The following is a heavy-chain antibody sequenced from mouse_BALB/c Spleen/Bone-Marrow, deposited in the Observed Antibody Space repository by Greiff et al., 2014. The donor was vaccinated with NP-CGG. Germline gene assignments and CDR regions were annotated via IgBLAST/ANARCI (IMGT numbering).Heavy chain of an antibody. V-gene: IGHV2-9*02. J-gene: IGHJ3*01. CDR2: IWAGGST. Sequence: VQLQQSGPGLVAPSQSLSITCTVSEFSLTSYGVHWVRQPPGKGLEWLGVIWAGGSTNYNSALMSRLSISKDNSKSQVFLKMNSLQTDDTAMYYCARGGSSRAWFAYWGQGTLATVSA. CDR1: EFSLTSYG. CDR3: ARGGSSRAWFAY. D-gene: IGHD1-1*01.